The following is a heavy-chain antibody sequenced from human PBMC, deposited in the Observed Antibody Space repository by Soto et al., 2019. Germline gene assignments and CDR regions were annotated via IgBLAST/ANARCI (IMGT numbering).Heavy chain of an antibody. D-gene: IGHD1-1*01. Sequence: GSLRLSCAASGFTFSSYGMHWVRQAPGKGLEWVAVIWYDGSNKYYADSVKGRFTISRDNSKNTLYLQMNSLRAEDTAVYYCARDRGPTGTEGVDYWGQGTLVTVSS. V-gene: IGHV3-33*01. CDR1: GFTFSSYG. CDR2: IWYDGSNK. J-gene: IGHJ4*02. CDR3: ARDRGPTGTEGVDY.